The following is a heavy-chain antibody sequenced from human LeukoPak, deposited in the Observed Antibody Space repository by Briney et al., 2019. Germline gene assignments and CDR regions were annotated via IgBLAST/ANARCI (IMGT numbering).Heavy chain of an antibody. Sequence: GGSLRLSCAASGFTFSSYAMSWVRQAPGKGLEWVSGISGSGGSTFYADSVKGRFTISRDNSMHTLYVEMNSLRAEDTAVYYCAHISSSWPDYWGQGTLVTVSS. J-gene: IGHJ4*02. V-gene: IGHV3-23*01. CDR2: ISGSGGST. D-gene: IGHD6-13*01. CDR3: AHISSSWPDY. CDR1: GFTFSSYA.